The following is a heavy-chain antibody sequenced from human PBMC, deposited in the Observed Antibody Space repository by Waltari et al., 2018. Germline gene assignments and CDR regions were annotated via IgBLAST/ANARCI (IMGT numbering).Heavy chain of an antibody. V-gene: IGHV4-59*01. Sequence: WIRQPPGEGLEWIGYIYYSGSTNYNPSLKSRVTISVDTSKNQFSLKLSSVTAADTAVYYCAREHAIFGVAPQGRHYYYMDVWGKGTTVTVSS. D-gene: IGHD3-3*01. CDR3: AREHAIFGVAPQGRHYYYMDV. J-gene: IGHJ6*03. CDR2: IYYSGST.